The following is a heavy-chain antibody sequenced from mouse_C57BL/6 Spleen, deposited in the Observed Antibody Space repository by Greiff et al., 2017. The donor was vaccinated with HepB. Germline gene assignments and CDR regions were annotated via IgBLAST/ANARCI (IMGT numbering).Heavy chain of an antibody. D-gene: IGHD1-1*01. CDR2: ISYDGSN. CDR3: AREWDYGSSYDYFDY. CDR1: GYSITSGYY. V-gene: IGHV3-6*01. Sequence: EVKLQESGPGLVKPSQSLSLTCSVTGYSITSGYYWNWIRQFPGNKLEWMGYISYDGSNNYNPSLKNRISITRDTSKNQFFLKLNSVTTEDTATYSCAREWDYGSSYDYFDYWGQGTTLTVSS. J-gene: IGHJ2*01.